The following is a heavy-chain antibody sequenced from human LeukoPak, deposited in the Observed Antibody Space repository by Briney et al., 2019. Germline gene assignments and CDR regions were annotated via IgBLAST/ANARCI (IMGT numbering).Heavy chain of an antibody. CDR1: GGTFNSYA. CDR2: IIPIFGKA. V-gene: IGHV1-69*05. D-gene: IGHD3-10*01. Sequence: EASVKVSCKASGGTFNSYAFSWVRQAPGQGLEWMGGIIPIFGKANYAQKFQGRVTITTDESTSTDYMELSSLRSEDTAVYYCAKALRHMVRGAILTTPQEQIGYWGQGTLVTVSS. CDR3: AKALRHMVRGAILTTPQEQIGY. J-gene: IGHJ4*02.